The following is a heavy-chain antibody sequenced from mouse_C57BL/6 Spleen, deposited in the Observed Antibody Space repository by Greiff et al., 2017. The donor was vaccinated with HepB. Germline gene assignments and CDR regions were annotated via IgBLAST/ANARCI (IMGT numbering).Heavy chain of an antibody. CDR1: GYTFTSYW. V-gene: IGHV1-55*01. CDR2: IYPGSGST. D-gene: IGHD1-1*01. Sequence: VRLQQPGAELVKPGASVKMSCKASGYTFTSYWITWVKQRPGQGLEWIGDIYPGSGSTNYNEKFKSKATLTVDTSSSTAYMQLSSLTSEDSAVYYCASLDGSSYYAMDYWGQGTSVTVSS. CDR3: ASLDGSSYYAMDY. J-gene: IGHJ4*01.